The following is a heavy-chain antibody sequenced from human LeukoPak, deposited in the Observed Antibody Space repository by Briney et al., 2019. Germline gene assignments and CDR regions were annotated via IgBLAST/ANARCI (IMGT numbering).Heavy chain of an antibody. Sequence: GASVKLSCKASGYTFTGYYLHWVRQAPGQGLEWMGWISPNSDDTNYAQKFRGRVNMTRDTSISTAYMEPSRLRSDDTAIYYCARGGFDYWGQGTLVTVSS. J-gene: IGHJ4*02. CDR2: ISPNSDDT. CDR1: GYTFTGYY. CDR3: ARGGFDY. V-gene: IGHV1-2*02.